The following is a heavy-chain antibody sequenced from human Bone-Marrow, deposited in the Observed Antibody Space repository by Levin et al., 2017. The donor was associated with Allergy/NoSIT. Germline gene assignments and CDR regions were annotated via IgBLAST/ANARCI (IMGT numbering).Heavy chain of an antibody. J-gene: IGHJ4*02. D-gene: IGHD3-22*01. CDR1: GFSLSSGGLC. V-gene: IGHV2-70*01. CDR3: ARGYFAPGYYFDY. CDR2: IDWDDDK. Sequence: QTLSLTCTFSGFSLSSGGLCVSWIRQPPGKALEWLALIDWDDDKYYSTSLKTRLTIFKDTSKNQVVLTMTNMDSVDTATYYCARGYFAPGYYFDYWGQGTLVTVSS.